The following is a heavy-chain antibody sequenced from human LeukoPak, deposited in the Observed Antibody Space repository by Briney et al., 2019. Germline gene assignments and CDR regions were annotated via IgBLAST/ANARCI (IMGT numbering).Heavy chain of an antibody. V-gene: IGHV1-18*01. CDR3: ARPICAGDCSDSFDI. CDR2: ISTYTGNT. CDR1: GYPFLSYG. Sequence: ASVKVSCKASGYPFLSYGISWLRQAPGQGLEWMGWISTYTGNTNYAQKLQGRVTMTTDTSTTTAYMHLRSLGSDDTAVYFCARPICAGDCSDSFDIWGQGTMVTVSS. D-gene: IGHD2-21*02. J-gene: IGHJ3*02.